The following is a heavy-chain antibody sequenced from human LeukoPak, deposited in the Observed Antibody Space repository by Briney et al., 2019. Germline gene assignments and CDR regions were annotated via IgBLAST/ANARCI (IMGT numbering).Heavy chain of an antibody. V-gene: IGHV5-51*01. CDR3: ARRPSYYFDY. CDR1: GYSFTNYW. J-gene: IGHJ4*02. CDR2: IYPGDSDT. Sequence: KRGESLKISFKVSGYSFTNYWIGWVRQMPGKGLEWMAIIYPGDSDTRYSPSFQGQVTISADRSISTAYLHWSSLKASDTAMYYCARRPSYYFDYWGQGTLVTVSS.